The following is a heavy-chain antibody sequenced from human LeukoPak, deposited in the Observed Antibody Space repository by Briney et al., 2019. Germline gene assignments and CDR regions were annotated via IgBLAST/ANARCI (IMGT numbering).Heavy chain of an antibody. CDR2: ISAGGGTK. Sequence: GGSLRLSCAASGFTFSNYGMHWVRQAPGKGLEWVSVISAGGGTKDYADSVKGRFSISRDNSKNTLFLQMNSLRAEDSAIYYCAKDQEGYHRPIDYWGQGTLVTVSS. J-gene: IGHJ4*02. CDR3: AKDQEGYHRPIDY. V-gene: IGHV3-23*01. CDR1: GFTFSNYG. D-gene: IGHD5-24*01.